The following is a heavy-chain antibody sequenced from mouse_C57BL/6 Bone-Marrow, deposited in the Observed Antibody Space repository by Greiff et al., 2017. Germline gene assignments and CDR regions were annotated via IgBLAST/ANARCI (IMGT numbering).Heavy chain of an antibody. Sequence: VQLQQSGAELARPGASVKLSCKASGYTFTSNGISWVKQRTGQGLEWIGEIYPRSGNTYYNEKFKGKATLTADKSSSTAYMELRGLTSEDSVDYVCARENDGYYDWYFDVWGTGTTGTVFS. V-gene: IGHV1-81*01. D-gene: IGHD2-3*01. CDR1: GYTFTSNG. J-gene: IGHJ1*03. CDR2: IYPRSGNT. CDR3: ARENDGYYDWYFDV.